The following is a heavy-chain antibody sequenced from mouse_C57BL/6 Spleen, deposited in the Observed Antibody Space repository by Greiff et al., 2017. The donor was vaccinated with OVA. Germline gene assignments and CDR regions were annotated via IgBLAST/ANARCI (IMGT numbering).Heavy chain of an antibody. CDR1: GFTFSDYY. CDR3: ARGDCDYYYSMDY. V-gene: IGHV5-16*01. J-gene: IGHJ4*01. Sequence: DVHLVESEGGLVQPGSSMKLSCTASGFTFSDYYMAWVRQVPEKGLEWVANINYDGSSTYYLDSLKSRFIISRDNAKNILYLQMSSLKSEDTATYFCARGDCDYYYSMDYWGQGTSVTVSS. CDR2: INYDGSST.